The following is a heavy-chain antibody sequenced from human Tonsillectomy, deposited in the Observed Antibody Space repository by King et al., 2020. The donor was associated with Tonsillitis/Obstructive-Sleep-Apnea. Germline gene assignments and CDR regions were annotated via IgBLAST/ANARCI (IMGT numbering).Heavy chain of an antibody. Sequence: HVQLVQSGAEVKKPGSSVKVSCKASGGTFNNYAISWVRQAPGQGLEWMGRIIPLLGIANSAQKFQGRVTITADKSTSTAYMELSSLRSEDTAVYYCARSPPYDFYFDYWGQGTLFTVSS. CDR1: GGTFNNYA. J-gene: IGHJ4*02. CDR2: IIPLLGIA. CDR3: ARSPPYDFYFDY. D-gene: IGHD3-3*01. V-gene: IGHV1-69*09.